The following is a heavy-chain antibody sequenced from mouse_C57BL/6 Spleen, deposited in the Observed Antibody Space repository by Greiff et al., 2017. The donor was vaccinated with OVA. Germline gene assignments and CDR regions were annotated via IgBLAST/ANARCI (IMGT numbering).Heavy chain of an antibody. CDR1: GYTFTDYE. Sequence: VKLMESGAELVRPGASVTLSCKASGYTFTDYEMHWVKQTPVHGLEWIGAIDPETGGTAYNQKFKGKAILTADKSSSTAYMELRSLTSEDSAVYYCSAPYDYDRYFDVWGTGTTVTVSS. CDR3: SAPYDYDRYFDV. D-gene: IGHD2-4*01. V-gene: IGHV1-15*01. CDR2: IDPETGGT. J-gene: IGHJ1*03.